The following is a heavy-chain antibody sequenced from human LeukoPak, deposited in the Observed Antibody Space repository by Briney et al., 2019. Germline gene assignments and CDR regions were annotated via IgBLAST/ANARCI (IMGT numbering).Heavy chain of an antibody. D-gene: IGHD4-23*01. J-gene: IGHJ6*02. CDR3: ARDGEDYGGNSASYGMDV. Sequence: ASVKVSCKASGGTFSSYAISWMRQAPGQGLEWMGRIIPILGIANYAQKFQGRVTITADKSTSTAYMELSSLRSEDTAVYYCARDGEDYGGNSASYGMDVWGQGTTVTVSS. CDR2: IIPILGIA. CDR1: GGTFSSYA. V-gene: IGHV1-69*04.